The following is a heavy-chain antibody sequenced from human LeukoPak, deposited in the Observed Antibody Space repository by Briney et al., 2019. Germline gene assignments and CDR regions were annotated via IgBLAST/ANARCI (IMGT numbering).Heavy chain of an antibody. J-gene: IGHJ6*02. D-gene: IGHD2-2*01. CDR1: GGTFSSYA. CDR2: IIPIFGIA. CDR3: ARGVGRRSYQLLFRHYYYGMDV. Sequence: ASVKVSCKASGGTFSSYAISWVRQAPGQGLEWMGRIIPIFGIANYAQKFQGRVTITADKSTSTAYMELSSLRSEDTAVYYCARGVGRRSYQLLFRHYYYGMDVWGQGTTVTVSS. V-gene: IGHV1-69*04.